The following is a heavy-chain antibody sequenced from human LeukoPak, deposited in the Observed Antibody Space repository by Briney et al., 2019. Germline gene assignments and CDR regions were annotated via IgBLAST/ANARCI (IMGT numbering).Heavy chain of an antibody. CDR2: INPNSGGT. Sequence: ASVKVSCKASGYTFTSYGISWVRQAPGQGLEWMGRINPNSGGTNYAQKFQGRVTMTRDTSISTAYMELSRLRSDDTAVYYCARERGITHPDYWGQGTLVTVSS. CDR1: GYTFTSYG. CDR3: ARERGITHPDY. V-gene: IGHV1-2*06. J-gene: IGHJ4*02.